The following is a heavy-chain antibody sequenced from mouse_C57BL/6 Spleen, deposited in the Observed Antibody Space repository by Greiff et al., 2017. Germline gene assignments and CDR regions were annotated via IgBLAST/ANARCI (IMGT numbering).Heavy chain of an antibody. D-gene: IGHD1-1*01. J-gene: IGHJ4*01. V-gene: IGHV1-19*01. Sequence: EVQLQQSGPVLVKPGASVKMSCKASGYTFTDYYMNWVKQSPGKSLEWIGVINPYNGGTSYDQKFKGRVTLTGDKTSSTAHMELNSLTAEDSAVYYCASEDYGYYAMDYWGQGTSVTVSS. CDR3: ASEDYGYYAMDY. CDR2: INPYNGGT. CDR1: GYTFTDYY.